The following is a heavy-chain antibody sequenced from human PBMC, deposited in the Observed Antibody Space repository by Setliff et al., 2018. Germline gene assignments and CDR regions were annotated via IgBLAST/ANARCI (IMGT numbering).Heavy chain of an antibody. V-gene: IGHV4-38-2*01. J-gene: IGHJ3*02. CDR3: ATPGRDDLDSPFDPFDI. CDR2: IYHRGRK. D-gene: IGHD3-3*01. Sequence: KASETLSLTCAVSGASINSGHYWGWIRQPPGKGLEWIATIYHRGRKYYNPSLQSRVSVSLDTSKNHFSLRLTSMTAADTAVYYCATPGRDDLDSPFDPFDIWGHGTRVTVSS. CDR1: GASINSGHY.